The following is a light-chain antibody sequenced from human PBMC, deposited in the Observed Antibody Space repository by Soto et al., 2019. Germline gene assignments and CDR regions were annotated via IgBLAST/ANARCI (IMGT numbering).Light chain of an antibody. CDR3: QQRSNWPLT. CDR1: QXVSSY. V-gene: IGKV3-11*01. CDR2: DAS. J-gene: IGKJ4*01. Sequence: EXXLTQSPATLSLSPGERATLSCRAXQXVSSYLAWYQQKPGQAPRLLIYDASNRATGIPARFSGSGSGTDFTLTISSLEPEDFAVYYCQQRSNWPLTFGGGTKVEIK.